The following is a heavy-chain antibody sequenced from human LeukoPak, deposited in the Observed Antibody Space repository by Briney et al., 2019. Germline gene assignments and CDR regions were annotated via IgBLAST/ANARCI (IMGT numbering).Heavy chain of an antibody. CDR3: ARDYYYDPPWFDP. J-gene: IGHJ5*02. Sequence: SETLSLICTVSGYSISSDYYWSWIQQPAGKGLEWIGRIYTSGSTNYNPSLKSRVTISVDTSKNQFSLKLSSVTAADTAVYYCARDYYYDPPWFDPWGQGTLVTVSS. CDR2: IYTSGST. D-gene: IGHD3-22*01. V-gene: IGHV4-61*02. CDR1: GYSISSDYY.